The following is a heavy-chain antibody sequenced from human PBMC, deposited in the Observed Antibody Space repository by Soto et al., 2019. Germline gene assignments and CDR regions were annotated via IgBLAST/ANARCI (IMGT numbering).Heavy chain of an antibody. D-gene: IGHD1-26*01. CDR3: ARATLGWELRQGDDY. V-gene: IGHV1-69*02. Sequence: QVQLVQSGAEVKKPGSSVKVSCKASGGTFSSYTISWVRQAPGQGLEWMGRIIPILGIANYAQKFQGRVTITADKSTSTAYMELSSLRSEDTAVYYCARATLGWELRQGDDYWGQGTLVTVSS. J-gene: IGHJ4*02. CDR2: IIPILGIA. CDR1: GGTFSSYT.